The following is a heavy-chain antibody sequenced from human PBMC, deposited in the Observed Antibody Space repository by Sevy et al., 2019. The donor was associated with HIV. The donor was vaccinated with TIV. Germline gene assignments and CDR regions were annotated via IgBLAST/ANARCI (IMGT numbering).Heavy chain of an antibody. J-gene: IGHJ4*01. CDR1: GFTFSSFA. D-gene: IGHD6-13*01. CDR2: INGRGGST. CDR3: ARPTPRVAASSAAFFDY. Sequence: GGSLRLSCAASGFASGFTFSSFAMSWVRQLPGKGLEWVSTINGRGGSTYYADSVKGRFTLPRDNSNNPLLLQMDSLTPEDTALYYYARPTPRVAASSAAFFDYWGHGTLVTVSS. V-gene: IGHV3-23*01.